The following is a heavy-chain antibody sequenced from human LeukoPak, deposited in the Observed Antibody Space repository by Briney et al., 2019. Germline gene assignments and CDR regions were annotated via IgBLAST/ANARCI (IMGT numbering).Heavy chain of an antibody. J-gene: IGHJ3*02. CDR1: GFTVSTNY. V-gene: IGHV3-53*01. CDR3: ARDSGRFDVFDI. D-gene: IGHD3-10*01. CDR2: IYSDGRT. Sequence: PGGSLRLSCAASGFTVSTNYMSWVRQAPGKGLEWVSVIYSDGRTYYADSVKGRFTISRDNSKNTLYLQMNGLRAEDTAVHYCARDSGRFDVFDIWGQGTMVTVSS.